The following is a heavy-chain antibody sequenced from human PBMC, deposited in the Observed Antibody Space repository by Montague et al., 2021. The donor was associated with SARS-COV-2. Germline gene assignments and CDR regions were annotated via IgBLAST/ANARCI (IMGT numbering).Heavy chain of an antibody. CDR1: GGSISSSNYY. Sequence: SETLSLTCTVSGGSISSSNYYWGWIRQPPGKGLEWIGNMYYSGSTYYNPSLKSRVTISIDTSKNQFSLKLSSVTAADTAVYYCARDDIVLQEVKKGMDVGGQGTTVTVSS. J-gene: IGHJ6*02. CDR3: ARDDIVLQEVKKGMDV. V-gene: IGHV4-39*07. D-gene: IGHD2-15*01. CDR2: MYYSGST.